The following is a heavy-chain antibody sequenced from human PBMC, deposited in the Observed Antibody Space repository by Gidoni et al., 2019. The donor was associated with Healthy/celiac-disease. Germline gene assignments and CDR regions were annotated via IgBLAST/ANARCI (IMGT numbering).Heavy chain of an antibody. Sequence: QVTLRESGPALVKPTQTLTLTCTFSGFSLSTSGMCVSWIRQPPGKALEWLARIDWDDDKYYSTSLKTRLTISKDTSKNQVVLTMTNMDPVDTATYYCARIPAAIRTQYYYYGMDVWGQGTTVTVSS. CDR2: IDWDDDK. D-gene: IGHD2-2*01. CDR1: GFSLSTSGMC. CDR3: ARIPAAIRTQYYYYGMDV. V-gene: IGHV2-70*15. J-gene: IGHJ6*02.